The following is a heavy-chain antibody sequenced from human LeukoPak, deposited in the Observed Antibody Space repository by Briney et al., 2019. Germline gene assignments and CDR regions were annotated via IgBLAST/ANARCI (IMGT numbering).Heavy chain of an antibody. V-gene: IGHV4-4*02. Sequence: PSETLSLTCAVSGGSISSSNWWGWVRQPPGRGLECIGEIHHSGTTNYNPSLKSRVTISVDKSKNQFSLKLNSVTAADTAVYYCARRPLTYYYDSSGYFDYWGQGTLVTVSS. CDR1: GGSISSSNW. CDR3: ARRPLTYYYDSSGYFDY. J-gene: IGHJ4*02. CDR2: IHHSGTT. D-gene: IGHD3-22*01.